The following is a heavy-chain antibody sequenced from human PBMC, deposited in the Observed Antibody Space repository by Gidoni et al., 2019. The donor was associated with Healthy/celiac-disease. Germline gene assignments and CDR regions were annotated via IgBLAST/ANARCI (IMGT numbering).Heavy chain of an antibody. CDR2: IIPIFGTA. J-gene: IGHJ6*02. Sequence: QVQLVQSGDEVKKPGSSVKVSCKASGGTFSSYASSWVRQAPGQGLEWMGWIIPIFGTANYAQKFQGRVTITADESTSTAYMELSSLRSEDTAVYYCARDNPLYSYYGMDVWGQGTTVTVSS. V-gene: IGHV1-69*01. CDR1: GGTFSSYA. CDR3: ARDNPLYSYYGMDV.